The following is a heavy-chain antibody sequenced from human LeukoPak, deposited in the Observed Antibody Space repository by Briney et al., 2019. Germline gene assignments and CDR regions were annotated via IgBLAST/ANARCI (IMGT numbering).Heavy chain of an antibody. Sequence: SETLSLTCTVSGGSISSYYWSWIRQPPGKGLEWIGYIYYSGSTNYNPSLKSRVTISVDTSKNQFSLKLSSVTAEDTAVYYCARVQWLVGGVGYYYGMDVWGQGTTVTVSS. D-gene: IGHD6-19*01. CDR2: IYYSGST. V-gene: IGHV4-59*01. CDR1: GGSISSYY. J-gene: IGHJ6*02. CDR3: ARVQWLVGGVGYYYGMDV.